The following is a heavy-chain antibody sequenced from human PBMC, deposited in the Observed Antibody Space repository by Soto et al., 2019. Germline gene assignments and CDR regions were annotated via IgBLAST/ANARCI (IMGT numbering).Heavy chain of an antibody. J-gene: IGHJ4*02. Sequence: SETLSLTCTVSGGSITSYYWSWIRQPPGKGLEWIGYIYFSGSANCNPSLKSRVTISVDTSKNQFSLKLSSVTAADTAVYYCARRYSGYGDYWGQGTLVTVS. CDR3: ARRYSGYGDY. V-gene: IGHV4-59*08. CDR2: IYFSGSA. CDR1: GGSITSYY. D-gene: IGHD5-12*01.